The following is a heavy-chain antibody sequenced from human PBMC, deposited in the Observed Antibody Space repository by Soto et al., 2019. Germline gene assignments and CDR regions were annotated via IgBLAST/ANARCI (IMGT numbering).Heavy chain of an antibody. J-gene: IGHJ6*02. V-gene: IGHV3-9*01. CDR3: AKENSSGFNYYYGMDV. CDR1: GFTFDDYA. CDR2: ISWNSGSI. D-gene: IGHD6-19*01. Sequence: GGSLRLSCAASGFTFDDYAMHWVRQAPGKGLEWVSGISWNSGSIGYADSVKGRFTISRDNPKNSLYLQMNILRAEDTALYYCAKENSSGFNYYYGMDVWGQGTTVTVSS.